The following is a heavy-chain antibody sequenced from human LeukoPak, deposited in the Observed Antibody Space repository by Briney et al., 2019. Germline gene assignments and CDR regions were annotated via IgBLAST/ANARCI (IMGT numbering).Heavy chain of an antibody. J-gene: IGHJ4*02. CDR1: GFTVSSNY. Sequence: SGGSLRLSCAASGFTVSSNYMSWVRQAPGKGLEWVSVIYSGGSTYYADSVKGRFTISRDNSKNTLYLQMNSLRAEDTAVYYCARADGYKDQYYFDYWGQGTLVTVSS. V-gene: IGHV3-53*01. CDR2: IYSGGST. D-gene: IGHD5-24*01. CDR3: ARADGYKDQYYFDY.